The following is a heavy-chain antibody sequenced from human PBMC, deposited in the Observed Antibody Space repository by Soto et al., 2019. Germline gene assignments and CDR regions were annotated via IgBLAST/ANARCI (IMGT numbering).Heavy chain of an antibody. CDR2: IYDTGST. J-gene: IGHJ5*02. Sequence: QVQLQESGPGLVKPSETLSLTCTVSGSDITTYYWSWLRQSPGKGLEWIGHIYDTGSTTYNPSLKSRVTISVDTSNNQFSLRLTSVTAADTAVYYCARCPIDHNWFDPWGQGTLVTVSS. V-gene: IGHV4-59*01. CDR3: ARCPIDHNWFDP. D-gene: IGHD3-9*01. CDR1: GSDITTYY.